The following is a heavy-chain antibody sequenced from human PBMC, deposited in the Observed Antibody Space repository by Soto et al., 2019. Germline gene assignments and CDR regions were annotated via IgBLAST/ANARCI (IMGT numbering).Heavy chain of an antibody. Sequence: WQPIPYPKTFAEGNIRDRGYCRRCKNQPTGKGLEWIGYIYYSGSTNYNPSLKSRVTISVDTSKNQFSLKLSSVTAADTAVYYCASWTTVTTERFDAFDIWGQGTMVTVSS. J-gene: IGHJ3*02. V-gene: IGHV4-61*08. CDR2: IYYSGST. CDR3: ASWTTVTTERFDAFDI. CDR1: EGNIRDRGYC. D-gene: IGHD4-17*01.